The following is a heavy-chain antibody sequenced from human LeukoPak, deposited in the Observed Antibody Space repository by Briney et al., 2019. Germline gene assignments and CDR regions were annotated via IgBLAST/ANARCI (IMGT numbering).Heavy chain of an antibody. CDR2: IYYSGST. Sequence: MPSETLSLTCTVSGGSMSSGDYYCSWISQPPGKGLEWIGYIYYSGSTYYNPCLKSRVTISVDTSKNQFSLKLSSVTAADTAVYYCASERISYYFDYWGQGTLVTVSS. D-gene: IGHD1-14*01. V-gene: IGHV4-30-4*01. CDR1: GGSMSSGDYY. J-gene: IGHJ4*02. CDR3: ASERISYYFDY.